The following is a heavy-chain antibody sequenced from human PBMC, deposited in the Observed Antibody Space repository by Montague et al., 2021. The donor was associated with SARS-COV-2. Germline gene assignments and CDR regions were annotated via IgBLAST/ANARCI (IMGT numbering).Heavy chain of an antibody. Sequence: SLRLSFSASGFTFSSYWMSWVCQAPGKGLEWVANIKQDGSDKYYGDSVKGRFTISRDNARNSLYLQMNSLRAEDMAVYYCARGGYCSGSNCLYFDSWGQGTLVTASS. J-gene: IGHJ4*02. CDR1: GFTFSSYW. D-gene: IGHD2-15*01. CDR2: IKQDGSDK. CDR3: ARGGYCSGSNCLYFDS. V-gene: IGHV3-7*01.